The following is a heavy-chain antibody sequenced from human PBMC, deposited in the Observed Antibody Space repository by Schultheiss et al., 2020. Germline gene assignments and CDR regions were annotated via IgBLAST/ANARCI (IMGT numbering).Heavy chain of an antibody. V-gene: IGHV4-39*07. D-gene: IGHD3-10*01. J-gene: IGHJ4*02. CDR2: IYYSGNT. CDR1: GGSISSSSYY. Sequence: SETLSLTCTVSGGSISSSSYYWSWIRQPPGKGLEWIGSIYYSGNTYYNPSLKSRVTISVDTSKNQFSLKLSSVTAADTAVYYCARDRSFDYWGQGTLVTVAS. CDR3: ARDRSFDY.